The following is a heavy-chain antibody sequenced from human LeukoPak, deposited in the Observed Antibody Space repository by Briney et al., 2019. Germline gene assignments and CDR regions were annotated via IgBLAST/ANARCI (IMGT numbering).Heavy chain of an antibody. CDR1: GGSISSGDYS. CDR3: ARTAYDSSDFYRFDY. Sequence: SQTLSLTCAVSGGSISSGDYSWSWIRQPPGEGLEWIGFIYNSGNTYYNPSLKSRVTLSVDTSKNQFSLNLSSVTAADTAVYYCARTAYDSSDFYRFDYWGQGTLVTVSS. CDR2: IYNSGNT. D-gene: IGHD3-22*01. J-gene: IGHJ4*02. V-gene: IGHV4-30-4*07.